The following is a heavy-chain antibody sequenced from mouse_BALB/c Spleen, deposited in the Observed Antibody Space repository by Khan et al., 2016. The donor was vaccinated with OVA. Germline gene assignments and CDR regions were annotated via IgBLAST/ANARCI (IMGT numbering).Heavy chain of an antibody. J-gene: IGHJ3*01. CDR2: IWSGGST. Sequence: QVQLQQSGPGLVQPSQSLSITCTVSGFSLTNYGVHWVRQSPGKGLEWLGVIWSGGSTDYNAAFISRLSISKDNSKSQVFFKMNCLQADDTAIYYCARNQGGDYGSSAGFAYWGQGTLVTVSA. V-gene: IGHV2-4-1*01. CDR1: GFSLTNYG. CDR3: ARNQGGDYGSSAGFAY. D-gene: IGHD1-1*01.